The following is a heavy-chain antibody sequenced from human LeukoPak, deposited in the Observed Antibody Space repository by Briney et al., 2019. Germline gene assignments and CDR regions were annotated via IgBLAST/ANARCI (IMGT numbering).Heavy chain of an antibody. V-gene: IGHV3-23*01. Sequence: GGSLRLSCAASGFTFSSYAMSWVRQAPGKGLEWGAAISGSGGSTYYADSVKGRFTISRDNFKNTLYLQMNSLRAEDTAVYYCAKEVIVGVSFDYWGQGTLVTVSS. CDR3: AKEVIVGVSFDY. CDR1: GFTFSSYA. J-gene: IGHJ4*02. D-gene: IGHD1-26*01. CDR2: ISGSGGST.